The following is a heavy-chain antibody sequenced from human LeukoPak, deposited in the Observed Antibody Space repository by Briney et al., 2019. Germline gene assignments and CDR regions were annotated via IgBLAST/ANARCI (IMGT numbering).Heavy chain of an antibody. Sequence: GGSLRLSCAASGFTFSSYSMNWVRQAPGKGLEWVSSISSSSSYIYYADSVKGRFTISRDNAKNSLYLQMSSLRAEDTAVYYCARDYEAVAGTSGYFDYWGQGTLVTVSS. J-gene: IGHJ4*02. CDR3: ARDYEAVAGTSGYFDY. CDR1: GFTFSSYS. CDR2: ISSSSSYI. V-gene: IGHV3-21*01. D-gene: IGHD6-19*01.